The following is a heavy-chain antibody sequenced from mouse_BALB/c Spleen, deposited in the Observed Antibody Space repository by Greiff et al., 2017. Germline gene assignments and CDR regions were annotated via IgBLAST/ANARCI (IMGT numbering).Heavy chain of an antibody. J-gene: IGHJ1*01. V-gene: IGHV5-12-1*01. CDR2: ISSGGGST. CDR3: ARRDGNYWYFDV. CDR1: GFAFSSYD. D-gene: IGHD2-1*01. Sequence: EVQVVESGGGLVKPGGSLKLSCAASGFAFSSYDMSWVRQTPEKRLEWVAYISSGGGSTYYPDTVKGRFTISRDNAKNTLYLQMSSLKSEDTAMYYCARRDGNYWYFDVWGAGTTVTVSS.